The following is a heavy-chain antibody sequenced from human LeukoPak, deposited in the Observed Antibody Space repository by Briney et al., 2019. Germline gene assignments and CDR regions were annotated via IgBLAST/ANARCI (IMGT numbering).Heavy chain of an antibody. Sequence: SVKVSCKASGGTFSSYAISWVRQAPGQGLEWMGGIIPIFGTANYAQKFQGRVTIITDESTSTAYMELSSLRSEDTAVYYCARGAGIAARPESYYYYMDVWGKGTTVTVSS. CDR1: GGTFSSYA. J-gene: IGHJ6*03. V-gene: IGHV1-69*05. CDR2: IIPIFGTA. D-gene: IGHD6-6*01. CDR3: ARGAGIAARPESYYYYMDV.